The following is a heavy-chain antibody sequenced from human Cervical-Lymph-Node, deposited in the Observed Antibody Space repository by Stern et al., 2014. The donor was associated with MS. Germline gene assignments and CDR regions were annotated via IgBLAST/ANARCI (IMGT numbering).Heavy chain of an antibody. CDR3: ARVLSLATSDS. D-gene: IGHD1-1*01. CDR1: GYTFTTYY. J-gene: IGHJ4*02. CDR2: FNPSGVNT. V-gene: IGHV1-46*01. Sequence: QVQLVESGAEIRKPGASVKISCEASGYTFTTYYMHWVRQAPGQGLEWVALFNPSGVNTTYAQRFQGSVTVTGDTSTSTVYMELTGLRSEDTAVYYCARVLSLATSDSWGQGTLVIVSS.